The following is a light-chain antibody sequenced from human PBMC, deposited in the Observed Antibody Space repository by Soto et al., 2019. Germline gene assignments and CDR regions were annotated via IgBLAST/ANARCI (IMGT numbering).Light chain of an antibody. V-gene: IGKV3-20*01. CDR3: PRKA. J-gene: IGKJ2*01. CDR1: HSISSAN. Sequence: EIVLTQSPGTLSLSPGERATLSCRASHSISSANLAWYQQKPGQPPRLLIYATSSRATGIPDRFSGSGSGTDFTLNVSGLEPEDFAVYYCPRKAFGQGTKLEI. CDR2: ATS.